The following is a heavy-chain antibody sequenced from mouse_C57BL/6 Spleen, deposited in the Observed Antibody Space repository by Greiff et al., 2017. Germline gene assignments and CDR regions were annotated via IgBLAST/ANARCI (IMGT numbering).Heavy chain of an antibody. J-gene: IGHJ1*03. Sequence: VKLMESGAELARPGASVKLSCKASGYTFTSYGISWVKQRTGQGLEWIGEIYPRSGNTYYNEKFKGKATLTVDKSSSTAYMGLRSLTSEDSAVYFCARRYYGSGYDWYFDGWGTGTTVTVSS. D-gene: IGHD1-1*01. CDR1: GYTFTSYG. V-gene: IGHV1-81*01. CDR3: ARRYYGSGYDWYFDG. CDR2: IYPRSGNT.